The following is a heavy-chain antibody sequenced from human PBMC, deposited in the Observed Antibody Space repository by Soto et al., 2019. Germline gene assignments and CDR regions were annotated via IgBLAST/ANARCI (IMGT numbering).Heavy chain of an antibody. V-gene: IGHV1-46*01. CDR2: INPSGAST. CDR1: GYTFISYY. D-gene: IGHD6-6*01. Sequence: VASVKVSCKASGYTFISYYMHWVLQAPGQGLEWMGIINPSGASTTYAQKFQGRVTMTRDTSTSTVYMELSSLRSEDTAVYYCASWLYSTSLTYFQHRGQGTRLTLAS. CDR3: ASWLYSTSLTYFQH. J-gene: IGHJ1*01.